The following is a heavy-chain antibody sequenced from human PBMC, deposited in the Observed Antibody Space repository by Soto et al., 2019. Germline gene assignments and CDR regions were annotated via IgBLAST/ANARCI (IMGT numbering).Heavy chain of an antibody. D-gene: IGHD5-12*01. CDR3: ARGWLRDPWMY. J-gene: IGHJ4*02. CDR1: GFIFSSYT. CDR2: ISASSTYI. Sequence: EVQLVESGGGLVKPGGSLRLSCAASGFIFSSYTMNLVRQAPGKGLERVSSISASSTYIYYADSLKGRFTISRDNAYNSLYLQMNSLRAEDTAVYYCARGWLRDPWMYWGQGTLVTVSS. V-gene: IGHV3-21*01.